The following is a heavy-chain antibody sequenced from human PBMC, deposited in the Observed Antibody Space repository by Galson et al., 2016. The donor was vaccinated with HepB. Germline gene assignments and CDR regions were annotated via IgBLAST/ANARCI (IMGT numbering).Heavy chain of an antibody. CDR1: GFTFSDYA. D-gene: IGHD2-2*01. CDR2: ISGSGDST. CDR3: AKGNIVQVPAAPYA. Sequence: SLRLSCAASGFTFSDYAMSWVRQAPGKGLEWVSSISGSGDSTYYADAVKGRFTISGDNSRNTLYLQMDSLRAEDTAVHYCAKGNIVQVPAAPYAWGQGALVIVSS. V-gene: IGHV3-23*01. J-gene: IGHJ1*01.